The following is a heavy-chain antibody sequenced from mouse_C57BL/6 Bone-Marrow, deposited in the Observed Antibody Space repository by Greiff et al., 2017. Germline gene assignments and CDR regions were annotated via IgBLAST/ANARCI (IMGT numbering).Heavy chain of an antibody. CDR3: AISSSNWDGFAY. CDR1: GYTFTSYW. CDR2: IDPSDSYP. Sequence: VQLQQPGAELVMPGASVKLSCKASGYTFTSYWMHWVNQRPGQGLEWIGEIDPSDSYPNYNQTFKGKCTLTIDKSASTAYVQLSSLTSEDSAVYYCAISSSNWDGFAYWGQGTLVTVSA. D-gene: IGHD4-1*01. J-gene: IGHJ3*01. V-gene: IGHV1-69*01.